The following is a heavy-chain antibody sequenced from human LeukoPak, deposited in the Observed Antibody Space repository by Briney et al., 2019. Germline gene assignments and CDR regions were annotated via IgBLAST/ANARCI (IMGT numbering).Heavy chain of an antibody. D-gene: IGHD2-8*01. Sequence: SETLSLTCAVYGGSFSGYYWSWIRQPPGKGLEWIGEINHSGSTNYNPSLKSRVTISVDTSKNQFSLKLSSVTAADTAVYYCARGEKGQDIVLMEQSRDNWLDPWGQGTLVTVSS. CDR2: INHSGST. J-gene: IGHJ5*02. CDR3: ARGEKGQDIVLMEQSRDNWLDP. CDR1: GGSFSGYY. V-gene: IGHV4-34*01.